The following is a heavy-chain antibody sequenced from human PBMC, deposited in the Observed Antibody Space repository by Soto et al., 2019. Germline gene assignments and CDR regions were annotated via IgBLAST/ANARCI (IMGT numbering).Heavy chain of an antibody. CDR2: ITERGDKT. V-gene: IGHV3-23*01. J-gene: IGHJ3*01. CDR1: GFTFSGYA. CDR3: AKDKPTATAFDV. Sequence: EGQLLESGGGLVQPGGSLRLSCAASGFTFSGYAMSWVRQAPGKGLEWVSAITERGDKTFYADSGRGRFNISRDNAKNTLHLQMNCLRAEDTALYYCAKDKPTATAFDVWGQGTMVTVSS. D-gene: IGHD5-18*01.